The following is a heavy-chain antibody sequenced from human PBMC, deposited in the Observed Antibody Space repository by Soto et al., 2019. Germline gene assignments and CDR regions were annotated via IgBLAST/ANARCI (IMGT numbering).Heavy chain of an antibody. CDR2: IYPGDSDT. J-gene: IGHJ3*02. CDR3: ARPRYNWNDAFDAFDI. D-gene: IGHD1-20*01. Sequence: GESLKISCKGSGYSFTSYWIGWVRQMPGKGLEWMGIIYPGDSDTRYSPSFQGQVTISADKSISTAYLQWSSLKASDTAMYYCARPRYNWNDAFDAFDIWGQVTMVTVSS. CDR1: GYSFTSYW. V-gene: IGHV5-51*01.